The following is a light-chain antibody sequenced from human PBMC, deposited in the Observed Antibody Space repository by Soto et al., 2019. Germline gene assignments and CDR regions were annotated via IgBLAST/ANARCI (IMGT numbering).Light chain of an antibody. V-gene: IGKV3-11*01. Sequence: EIVLTQSPATLSLSPGERATLSCRASQSISSYLAWYQQKPGQAPRLLIYDASNRATGIPARFSGSGSGTDFTLTISDLEPEDCAVYYCQQRSNWPPFTFGQGTRLEIK. J-gene: IGKJ5*01. CDR1: QSISSY. CDR2: DAS. CDR3: QQRSNWPPFT.